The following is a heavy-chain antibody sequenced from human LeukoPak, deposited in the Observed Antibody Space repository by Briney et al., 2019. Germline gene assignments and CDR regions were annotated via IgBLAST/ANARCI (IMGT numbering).Heavy chain of an antibody. V-gene: IGHV3-23*01. Sequence: PGGTLRLSCVVSGFTFSSYGMSWVRQAPGKGLEWVSGSSGSGGSTYYADSVKGRFTISRDNAKNSLYLQMNSLRAEDTAVYYCERWDQYSGSYVYFDYWGQGTLVTVSS. CDR3: ERWDQYSGSYVYFDY. CDR1: GFTFSSYG. J-gene: IGHJ4*02. D-gene: IGHD1-26*01. CDR2: SSGSGGST.